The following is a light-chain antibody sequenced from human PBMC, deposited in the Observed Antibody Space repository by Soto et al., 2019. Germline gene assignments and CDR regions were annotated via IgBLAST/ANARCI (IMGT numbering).Light chain of an antibody. Sequence: EIRMTQSASTLCGYVGDRVTMXCRASQTTSSGFDWFQQKPGKAPKHLIYNASTLKSGGPSRFSGSGSGTEFTRTISSLQPDDFATYYGQHYNSYSEAFGQGTKVDIK. CDR3: QHYNSYSEA. J-gene: IGKJ1*01. CDR2: NAS. CDR1: QTTSSG. V-gene: IGKV1-5*03.